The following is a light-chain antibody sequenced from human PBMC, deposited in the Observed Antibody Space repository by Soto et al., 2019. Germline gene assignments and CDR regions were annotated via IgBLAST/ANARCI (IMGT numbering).Light chain of an antibody. V-gene: IGLV2-14*01. Sequence: QSALTQPPSASGSPGQSVTIPCTGTYSDIGGSNYVSWYQQHPGKAPKLMIFEVSNRPSGVSNRFSGSKSGNTASLTISGLQAEDEADYYCSSYTSISTAVFGTGTKLTVL. CDR1: YSDIGGSNY. CDR3: SSYTSISTAV. CDR2: EVS. J-gene: IGLJ1*01.